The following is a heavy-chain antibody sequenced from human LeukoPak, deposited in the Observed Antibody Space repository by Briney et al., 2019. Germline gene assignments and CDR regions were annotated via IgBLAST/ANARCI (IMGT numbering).Heavy chain of an antibody. J-gene: IGHJ3*02. Sequence: SETLSLTYAVYGGSLTGYYWNWIRQPPGKGLEWIGEINHSGSTNCIPSLKSRVTISVDTSKNQFSLKLSSVTAADTAVYYCAKTRTYYDSSKGAFDIWGQGTTVTVSS. V-gene: IGHV4-34*01. D-gene: IGHD3-22*01. CDR1: GGSLTGYY. CDR3: AKTRTYYDSSKGAFDI. CDR2: INHSGST.